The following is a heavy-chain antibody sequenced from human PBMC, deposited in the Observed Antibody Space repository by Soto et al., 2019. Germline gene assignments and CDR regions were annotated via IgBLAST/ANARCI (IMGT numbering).Heavy chain of an antibody. J-gene: IGHJ4*02. CDR1: GGTFSSYT. CDR3: ANLRARRYYGSGSYASDYFDY. V-gene: IGHV1-69*02. Sequence: QVQLVQSGAEVKKPGSSVKVSCKASGGTFSSYTISWVRQAPGQGIEWMGRIIPILGIANYAQKFQGRVTFTADKSTSTAYMELSSLRSEDTAVYYCANLRARRYYGSGSYASDYFDYWGQGTLVTVSS. CDR2: IIPILGIA. D-gene: IGHD3-10*01.